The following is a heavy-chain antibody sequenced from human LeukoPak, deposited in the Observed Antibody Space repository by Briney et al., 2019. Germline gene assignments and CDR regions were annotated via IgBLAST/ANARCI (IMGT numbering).Heavy chain of an antibody. V-gene: IGHV3-30*03. D-gene: IGHD2-8*01. CDR2: ISYDGSNK. CDR3: ARGLYYPDWYGMDV. CDR1: GFTFSSYG. Sequence: GGSLRLSCAASGFTFSSYGMHWVRQAPGKGLEWVAVISYDGSNKYYADSVKGRFTISRDNSKNTLYLQMNSLRAEDTAVYYCARGLYYPDWYGMDVWGQGTTVTVSS. J-gene: IGHJ6*02.